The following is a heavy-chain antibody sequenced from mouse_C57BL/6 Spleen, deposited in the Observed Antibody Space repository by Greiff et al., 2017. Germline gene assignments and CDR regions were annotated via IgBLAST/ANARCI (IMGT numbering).Heavy chain of an antibody. J-gene: IGHJ4*01. CDR3: ARMGLLNYAMDY. Sequence: VQLQQSGAELVKPGASVKLSCKASGYTFTSYWMHWVKQRPGQGLEWIGMIHPNSGSTNYNEKFKSKATLTVDKSSSTAYMQLSSLTSEDSAVYYCARMGLLNYAMDYWGQGTSVTVSS. V-gene: IGHV1-64*01. CDR1: GYTFTSYW. CDR2: IHPNSGST. D-gene: IGHD2-1*01.